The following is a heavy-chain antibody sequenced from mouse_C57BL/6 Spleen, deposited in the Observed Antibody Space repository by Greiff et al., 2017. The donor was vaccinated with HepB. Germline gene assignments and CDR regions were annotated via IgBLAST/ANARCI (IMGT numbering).Heavy chain of an antibody. Sequence: EVQLQQSGPELVKPGASVKIPCKASGYTFTDYNMDWVKQSHGKSLEWIGDINPNNGGTIYNQKFKGKATLTVDKSSSTAYMELRSLTSEDTAVYYCARSMDYDVFAYWGQGTLVTVSA. CDR2: INPNNGGT. V-gene: IGHV1-18*01. D-gene: IGHD2-4*01. J-gene: IGHJ3*01. CDR1: GYTFTDYN. CDR3: ARSMDYDVFAY.